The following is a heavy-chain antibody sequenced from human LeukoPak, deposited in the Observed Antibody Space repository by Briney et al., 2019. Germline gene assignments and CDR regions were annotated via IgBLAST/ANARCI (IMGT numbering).Heavy chain of an antibody. CDR2: INNDGGTT. Sequence: GGSLRLSCAASGITFSSYAMSWVRQAPGRGLEWVSAINNDGGTTYYADSVKGRFTISRDNSMSTLYLQMNSLRVEDTATYYCATGADWGSASYFDYWGQGTLVTVSS. J-gene: IGHJ4*02. CDR3: ATGADWGSASYFDY. V-gene: IGHV3-23*01. CDR1: GITFSSYA. D-gene: IGHD7-27*01.